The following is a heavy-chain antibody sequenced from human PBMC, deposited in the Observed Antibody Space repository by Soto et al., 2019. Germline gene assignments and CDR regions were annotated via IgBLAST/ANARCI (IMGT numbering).Heavy chain of an antibody. CDR1: GFTFLNFA. CDR2: ISDSGET. D-gene: IGHD2-2*01. Sequence: EVRLLQSGGGLERPGGSLRLSCEASGFTFLNFAMAWVRQAPGKGLEWVSGISDSGETFYADFMEGRFTISRDNSRNTLYLQINSLRAEDTALYYCAKDVYRSATMPCFDHWGQGTRVTVSS. J-gene: IGHJ5*02. CDR3: AKDVYRSATMPCFDH. V-gene: IGHV3-23*01.